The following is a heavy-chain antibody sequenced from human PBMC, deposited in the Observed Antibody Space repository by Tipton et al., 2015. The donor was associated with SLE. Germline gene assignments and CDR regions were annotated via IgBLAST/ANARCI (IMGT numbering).Heavy chain of an antibody. CDR3: ARFHLKSWYEFDS. CDR1: GASVSSHY. CDR2: VSYSGRS. D-gene: IGHD6-13*01. V-gene: IGHV4-59*02. J-gene: IGHJ5*01. Sequence: TLSLTCTVSGASVSSHYWSWIRQSPGKGLEWIGYVSYSGRSLYDPSLRSRVTMSLDTSKNQFSLKLTSVTAADTAVYYCARFHLKSWYEFDSWGQGTLVTVSS.